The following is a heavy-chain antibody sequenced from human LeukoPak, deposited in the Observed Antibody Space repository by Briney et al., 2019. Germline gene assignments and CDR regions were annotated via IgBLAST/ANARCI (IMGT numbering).Heavy chain of an antibody. D-gene: IGHD5-18*01. CDR2: IKSKTDGGTT. V-gene: IGHV3-15*01. CDR1: GLTFSNAW. CDR3: TTGARSHGYLFDR. Sequence: GGSLRLSCAASGLTFSNAWMSWVRQAPGQGLEWVGRIKSKTDGGTTGYAAPVTGRFTISRDDSKNTLYVQMNGLRTEDTAVYYCTTGARSHGYLFDRWGQGTLVTVSS. J-gene: IGHJ4*02.